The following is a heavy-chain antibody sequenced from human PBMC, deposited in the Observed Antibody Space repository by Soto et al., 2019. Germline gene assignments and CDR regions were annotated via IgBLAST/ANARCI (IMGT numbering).Heavy chain of an antibody. V-gene: IGHV4-59*01. J-gene: IGHJ3*02. CDR1: GGSISSYY. D-gene: IGHD3-22*01. Sequence: ETLSLTCTVSGGSISSYYWSWIRQPPGKGLEWIGYIYYSGSTNYNPSLKSRVTISVDTSKNQFSLKLSSVTAADTAVYYCARATGYYYDSSGYSDAFDIWGQGTMVTVSS. CDR2: IYYSGST. CDR3: ARATGYYYDSSGYSDAFDI.